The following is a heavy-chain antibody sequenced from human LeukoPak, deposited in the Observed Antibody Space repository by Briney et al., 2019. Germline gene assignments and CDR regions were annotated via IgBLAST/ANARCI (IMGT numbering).Heavy chain of an antibody. J-gene: IGHJ6*03. CDR2: INHSGST. D-gene: IGHD6-6*01. V-gene: IGHV4-34*01. CDR1: GGSFSGYY. Sequence: SETLSLTCAVYGGSFSGYYWSWIRQPPGKGLEWIGEINHSGSTNYNPSLKSRVTISVDTSKNQFSLKLNSVTAADTAVYYCARGRSSSWVYYYYMDVWGKGTTVTVSS. CDR3: ARGRSSSWVYYYYMDV.